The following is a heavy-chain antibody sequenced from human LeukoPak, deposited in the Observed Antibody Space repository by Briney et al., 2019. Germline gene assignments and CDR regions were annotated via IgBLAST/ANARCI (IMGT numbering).Heavy chain of an antibody. CDR2: ISNDGSTT. D-gene: IGHD6-13*01. J-gene: IGHJ4*02. V-gene: IGHV3-74*01. CDR1: GFTFSTFW. CDR3: ANWAGTAAGFSGPFDY. Sequence: GGSLRLSCAASGFTFSTFWMHWVRQTPGKGLVWVSRISNDGSTTHYADSVKGRFTISRDNAKNSLYLQMNSLTAEDTAVYYCANWAGTAAGFSGPFDYWGQGTLVTVSS.